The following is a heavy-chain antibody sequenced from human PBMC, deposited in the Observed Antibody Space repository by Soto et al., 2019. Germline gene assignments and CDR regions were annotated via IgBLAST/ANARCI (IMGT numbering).Heavy chain of an antibody. V-gene: IGHV4-31*03. CDR1: GGSISSGGYY. CDR2: IYYSGST. CDR3: ARDGVSPYYYGMDV. Sequence: TLSLTCTVSGGSISSGGYYWSWIRQHPGKGLEWIGYIYYSGSTYYNPSLKSRVTISVDTSKNQFSLKLSSVTAADTAVYYCARDGVSPYYYGMDVWGQGTTVTVSS. J-gene: IGHJ6*02.